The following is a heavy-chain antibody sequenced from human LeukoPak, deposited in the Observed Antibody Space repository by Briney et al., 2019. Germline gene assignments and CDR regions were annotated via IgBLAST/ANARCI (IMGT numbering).Heavy chain of an antibody. CDR1: GFTFSSYS. CDR2: ISSSSSYI. Sequence: PGGSLRLPCAASGFTFSSYSMNWVRQAPGKGLEWVSSISSSSSYIYYADSVKGRFTISRDNAKNSLYLQMNSLRAEDTAVYYCARTAGMITFGGVIANWFDPWGQGTLVTVSS. CDR3: ARTAGMITFGGVIANWFDP. V-gene: IGHV3-21*01. J-gene: IGHJ5*02. D-gene: IGHD3-16*02.